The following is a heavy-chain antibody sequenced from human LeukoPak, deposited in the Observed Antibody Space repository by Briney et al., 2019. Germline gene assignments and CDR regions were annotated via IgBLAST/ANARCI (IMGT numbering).Heavy chain of an antibody. CDR1: GYNFANYW. V-gene: IGHV5-51*01. CDR2: IYPGDSKT. J-gene: IGHJ4*02. D-gene: IGHD1-7*01. Sequence: GESLQISCKGSGYNFANYWIGWVRQMPGKGLEWMGIIYPGDSKTRYGPSFQGQVSISADKSISTAYLQWSGLEASDTAMYYCARLSQLNYADYWGQGTLVTVSS. CDR3: ARLSQLNYADY.